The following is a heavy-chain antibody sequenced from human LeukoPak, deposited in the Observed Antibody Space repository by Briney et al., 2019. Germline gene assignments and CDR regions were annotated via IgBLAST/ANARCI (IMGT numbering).Heavy chain of an antibody. J-gene: IGHJ4*02. D-gene: IGHD3-16*02. CDR2: MYYSGYT. CDR1: GGSISRSDYY. Sequence: SETLSLTCTVSGGSISRSDYYWGWIRQPPGKGLEWIGSMYYSGYTYYNPSLKSRVTISVDTSKNQFSLKLSSVTAADMAVYYCARQRVVITFGGVIAHAGYDYWGQGTLVTVSS. V-gene: IGHV4-39*01. CDR3: ARQRVVITFGGVIAHAGYDY.